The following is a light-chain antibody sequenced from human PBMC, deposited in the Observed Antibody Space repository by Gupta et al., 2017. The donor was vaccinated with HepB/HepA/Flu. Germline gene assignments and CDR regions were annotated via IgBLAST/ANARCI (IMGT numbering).Light chain of an antibody. CDR3: HQDSSSIT. V-gene: IGKV3-20*01. CDR2: GAS. CDR1: QSVSSY. Sequence: EIVLTQSPGTLSFSPGERSTLSCRASQSVSSYLAWYQQKPGQAPRLIIYGASSRDPGIPDSFSGSGEGKDFTLTSSRREEEACEGYYWHQDSSSITFGQGTRMDIK. J-gene: IGKJ5*01.